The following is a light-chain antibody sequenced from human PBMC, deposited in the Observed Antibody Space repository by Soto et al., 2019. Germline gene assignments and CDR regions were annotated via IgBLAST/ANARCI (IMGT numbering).Light chain of an antibody. CDR2: EVH. V-gene: IGLV2-8*01. CDR1: SSDVGGYKY. CDR3: SSYGGTNILL. Sequence: QSALTQPPSASGSPGQSVTISCTGTSSDVGGYKYVSWYQQHPGKAPKLMIFEVHKRPSGVPDRVSGSKSGNTASLTVSGLQAEAEADYYCSSYGGTNILLFGGGTKLTVL. J-gene: IGLJ2*01.